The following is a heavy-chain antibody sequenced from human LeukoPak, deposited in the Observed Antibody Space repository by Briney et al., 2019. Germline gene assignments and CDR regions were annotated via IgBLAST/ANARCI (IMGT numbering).Heavy chain of an antibody. D-gene: IGHD2-15*01. Sequence: ASVKVSCKASGYTFTSYDINWVRQATGQGLEWMGWMNPNSGNTGYAQKFQGRVTITGDTSASTAYMELSSLRSEDTAVYYCARDCQYSGGSCYSSLGAFDIWGQGTMVTVSS. J-gene: IGHJ3*02. V-gene: IGHV1-8*01. CDR1: GYTFTSYD. CDR2: MNPNSGNT. CDR3: ARDCQYSGGSCYSSLGAFDI.